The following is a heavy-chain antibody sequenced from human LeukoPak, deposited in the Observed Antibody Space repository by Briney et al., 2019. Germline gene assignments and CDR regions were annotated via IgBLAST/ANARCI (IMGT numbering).Heavy chain of an antibody. CDR1: GFAFSSYW. CDR3: ARDRYSSSWYRWFDP. J-gene: IGHJ5*02. D-gene: IGHD6-13*01. Sequence: GGSLRLSCAASGFAFSSYWMSWVRQAPGKGLEWVANIKQDGSEKYYVDSVKGRFTISRDNAKNSLYLQMNSLRAEDTAVYYRARDRYSSSWYRWFDPWGQGTLVTVSS. CDR2: IKQDGSEK. V-gene: IGHV3-7*01.